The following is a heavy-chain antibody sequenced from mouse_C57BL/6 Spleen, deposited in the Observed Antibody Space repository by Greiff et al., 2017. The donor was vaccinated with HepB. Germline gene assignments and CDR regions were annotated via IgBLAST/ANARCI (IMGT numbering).Heavy chain of an antibody. CDR3: AREGYSNSWFAY. Sequence: VQLQQSGAELVRPGASVKLSCKASGYTFTDYYINWVKQRPGQGLEWIARIYPGSGNTYYNEKFKGKATLTAEKSSSTAYMQLSSLTSEDSAVYFCAREGYSNSWFAYWGQGTLVTVSA. J-gene: IGHJ3*01. V-gene: IGHV1-76*01. D-gene: IGHD2-5*01. CDR2: IYPGSGNT. CDR1: GYTFTDYY.